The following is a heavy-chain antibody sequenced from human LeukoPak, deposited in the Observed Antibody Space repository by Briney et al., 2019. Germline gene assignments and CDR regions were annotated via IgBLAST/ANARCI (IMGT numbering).Heavy chain of an antibody. D-gene: IGHD5-24*01. J-gene: IGHJ6*02. CDR1: GFTFSSYA. V-gene: IGHV3-30-3*01. CDR2: ISYDGSNK. CDR3: ARDLNFYYYYYGMDV. Sequence: GRSLRLSCAASGFTFSSYAMHWDRQAPGKGLEWVAVISYDGSNKYYADSVKGRFTISRDNSKNTLYLQMNSLRAEDTAVYYCARDLNFYYYYYGMDVWGQGTTVTVSS.